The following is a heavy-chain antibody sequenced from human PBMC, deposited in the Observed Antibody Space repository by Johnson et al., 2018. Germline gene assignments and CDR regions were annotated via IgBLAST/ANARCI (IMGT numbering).Heavy chain of an antibody. V-gene: IGHV3-23*04. CDR3: AKSPPFDWLLRGAAFDI. CDR2: ISGSGGST. J-gene: IGHJ3*02. CDR1: GFTFSSYA. Sequence: VQLVESGGGLVKPGGSLRLSCAASGFTFSSYAMSWVRQAPGKGLEWVSAISGSGGSTYYADSVTGRFTISRDNSKNTLYLQMNSLRSEDTAVYYCAKSPPFDWLLRGAAFDIWGQGTMVTVSS. D-gene: IGHD3-9*01.